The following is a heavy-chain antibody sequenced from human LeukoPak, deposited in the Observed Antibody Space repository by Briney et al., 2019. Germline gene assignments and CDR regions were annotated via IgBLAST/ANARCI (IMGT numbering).Heavy chain of an antibody. J-gene: IGHJ4*02. CDR1: GYTSTVYY. CDR3: ARVATMVRGLKGAFDY. V-gene: IGHV1-2*06. D-gene: IGHD3-10*01. CDR2: INPNSGGT. Sequence: ASVKVSCKASGYTSTVYYMHWVRQTPGQGLEWMGRINPNSGGTNYAQKFQGRVTMTRDTSISTAYMELSRLRSDDTAVYYCARVATMVRGLKGAFDYWGQGTLVTVSS.